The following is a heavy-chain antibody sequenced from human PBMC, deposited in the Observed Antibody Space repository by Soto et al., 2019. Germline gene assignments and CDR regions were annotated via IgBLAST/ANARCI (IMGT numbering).Heavy chain of an antibody. D-gene: IGHD3-22*01. CDR2: TYYRSKWYN. Sequence: SQTLSLTCAISGDSVSSNSAAWNWIRQSPSRGLEWLGRTYYRSKWYNDYAVSVKSRITINPDTSKNQFSLKLSSVTAADTAVYYCARFDYYDSSGYLDFGPKWGQGTLVTVSS. J-gene: IGHJ4*02. CDR1: GDSVSSNSAA. V-gene: IGHV6-1*01. CDR3: ARFDYYDSSGYLDFGPK.